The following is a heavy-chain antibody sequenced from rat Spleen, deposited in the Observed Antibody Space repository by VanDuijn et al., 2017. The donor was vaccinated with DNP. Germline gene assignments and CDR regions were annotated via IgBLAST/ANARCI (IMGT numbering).Heavy chain of an antibody. D-gene: IGHD1-9*01. CDR2: INSSGGST. Sequence: EVQLVESGGDLVQPGRSLKLSCVASGFTFHNYWMAWIRQVPGKGLEWVASINSSGGSTYYPDSVKGRFTISRDNAKSRLYLQKDSLRSEDTATYYCTTESTYYGYFDYWGQGVMVPVSS. CDR1: GFTFHNYW. V-gene: IGHV5-31*01. J-gene: IGHJ2*01. CDR3: TTESTYYGYFDY.